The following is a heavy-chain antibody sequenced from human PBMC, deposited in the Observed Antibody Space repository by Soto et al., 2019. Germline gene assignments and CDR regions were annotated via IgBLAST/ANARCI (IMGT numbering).Heavy chain of an antibody. D-gene: IGHD6-13*01. CDR1: GYTFTYYD. Sequence: GASVKVSCKAFGYTFTYYDINWVRQAAGQAPEWMGWMNPNTGNTAYAQKFQGRLTLTRDTSTDTAYLDLSSLTSEDTAVYYCARGFSSYSDLWAQGTLVTVSS. CDR3: ARGFSSYSDL. J-gene: IGHJ4*02. CDR2: MNPNTGNT. V-gene: IGHV1-8*01.